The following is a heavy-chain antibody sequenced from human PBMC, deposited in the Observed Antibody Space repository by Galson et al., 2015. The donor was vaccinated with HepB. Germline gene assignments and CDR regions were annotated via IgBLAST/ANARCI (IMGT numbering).Heavy chain of an antibody. Sequence: SLRLSCAASGFTFSSYSMSWVRQAPGKGLEWVSYISSSSSTIYYADSVKGRFTISRGNAKNSLYLQMNSLRAEDTAVYYCARENYNKKDYWGQGTLVTVSS. J-gene: IGHJ4*02. CDR1: GFTFSSYS. CDR3: ARENYNKKDY. CDR2: ISSSSSTI. D-gene: IGHD1-7*01. V-gene: IGHV3-48*04.